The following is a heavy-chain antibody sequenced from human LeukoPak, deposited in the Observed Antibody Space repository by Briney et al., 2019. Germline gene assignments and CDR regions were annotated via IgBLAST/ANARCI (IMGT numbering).Heavy chain of an antibody. CDR3: AKDSGRVTARSQDFDY. V-gene: IGHV3-30*18. J-gene: IGHJ4*02. Sequence: GGSLRLPCAASGFTFSSYGMHWVRQAPGKGLEWVAVISYDGSNKYYADSVKGRFTISRDNSKNTLYLQMNSLRAEDTAVYYCAKDSGRVTARSQDFDYWGQGTLVTVSS. CDR2: ISYDGSNK. CDR1: GFTFSSYG. D-gene: IGHD2-21*02.